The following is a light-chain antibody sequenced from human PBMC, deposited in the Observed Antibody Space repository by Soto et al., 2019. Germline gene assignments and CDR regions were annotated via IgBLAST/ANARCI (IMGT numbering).Light chain of an antibody. CDR3: QKYDNWPYT. V-gene: IGKV3-15*01. CDR1: QSVRTN. Sequence: EIVMTQSPATLSVSPGERTTLSCRASQSVRTNLAWYQQKPGQAPRLLIYGASTRATGIPARFSGSGSETEFTLTISSLQSEEFAVYYCQKYDNWPYTFGQGTKLEIK. J-gene: IGKJ2*01. CDR2: GAS.